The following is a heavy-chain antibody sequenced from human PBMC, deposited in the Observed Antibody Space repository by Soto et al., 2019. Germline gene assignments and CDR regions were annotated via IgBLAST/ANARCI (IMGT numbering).Heavy chain of an antibody. CDR2: IYYTGST. CDR3: ARHRPYSTPFYFDY. D-gene: IGHD2-15*01. V-gene: IGHV4-59*08. CDR1: GGSICSYY. Sequence: PSETLSLTCTVSGGSICSYYWSWIRQPPGKGLEWIGYIYYTGSTNYNPSLKSRVTISVDTSKKQFSLKLSSVTAADTAVYYCARHRPYSTPFYFDYSGQGTQVTVSS. J-gene: IGHJ4*02.